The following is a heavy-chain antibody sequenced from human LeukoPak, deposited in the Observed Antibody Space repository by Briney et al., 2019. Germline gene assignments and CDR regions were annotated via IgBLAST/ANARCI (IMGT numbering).Heavy chain of an antibody. Sequence: ASVKVSCKASGYTFTGYYMHWVRQAPGQGLEWMGWINAYNGNTNYAQKLQGRVTMTTDTSTSTAYMELRSLRSDDTAVYYCARASPYCSGGSCYWFDPWGQGTLVTVSS. D-gene: IGHD2-15*01. V-gene: IGHV1-18*04. CDR3: ARASPYCSGGSCYWFDP. J-gene: IGHJ5*02. CDR2: INAYNGNT. CDR1: GYTFTGYY.